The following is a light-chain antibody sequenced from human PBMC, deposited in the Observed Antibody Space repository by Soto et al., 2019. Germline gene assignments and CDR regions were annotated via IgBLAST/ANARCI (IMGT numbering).Light chain of an antibody. CDR1: QSVFYTARNKSS. CDR3: QQYYSPPWT. Sequence: DIVMTQSPESLAVSLGERATINFKSSQSVFYTARNKSSLAWYRQVPGQPPEVIIYWASIRESGVPDRFSGSASGTDFPLIISSLQSADVAVYFCQQYYSPPWTFGQGTKVDIK. J-gene: IGKJ1*01. V-gene: IGKV4-1*01. CDR2: WAS.